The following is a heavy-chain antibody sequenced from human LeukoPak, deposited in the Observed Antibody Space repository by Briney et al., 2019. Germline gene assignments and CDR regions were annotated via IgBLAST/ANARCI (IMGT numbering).Heavy chain of an antibody. CDR2: IYPGDSDT. CDR1: GYSFTSYW. D-gene: IGHD3-10*01. Sequence: GESLKISCKSSGYSFTSYWIAWVRQMPGKGLDWIGIIYPGDSDTRYSPSFQGQVTISADKSISTAYLQWSSLKASDTAMYYCARPHYYGSGSYKYYFDYWGQGTLVTVSS. V-gene: IGHV5-51*01. J-gene: IGHJ4*02. CDR3: ARPHYYGSGSYKYYFDY.